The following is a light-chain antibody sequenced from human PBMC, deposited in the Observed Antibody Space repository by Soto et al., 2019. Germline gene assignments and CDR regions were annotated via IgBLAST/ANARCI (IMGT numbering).Light chain of an antibody. J-gene: IGKJ1*01. V-gene: IGKV3-20*01. CDR2: GAS. CDR3: QQYGTPWT. Sequence: EIVLTQSPGTLSLSPGERATLSCRASQSVSSSYLAWYQQKPGQAPRLLIYGASSRATGTPDRFSGSGSGTDFTLTISRLEPEDLAVYYCQQYGTPWTFGQGTKVDIK. CDR1: QSVSSSY.